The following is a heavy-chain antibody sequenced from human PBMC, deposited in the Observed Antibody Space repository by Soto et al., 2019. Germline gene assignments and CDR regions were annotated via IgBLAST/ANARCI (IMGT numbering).Heavy chain of an antibody. J-gene: IGHJ6*02. CDR1: GGSISSGGYY. Sequence: QVQLQESGPGLVKPSQTLSLTCTVSGGSISSGGYYWSWIRQHPGQGLEWIGYIYYSGSTYYNPSLKSRVTISVDTSKNQFSLKLSSVTAADTAVYYCARSAHRQSTVTRDYYGMDVWGQGTTVTVSS. CDR3: ARSAHRQSTVTRDYYGMDV. CDR2: IYYSGST. V-gene: IGHV4-31*03. D-gene: IGHD4-17*01.